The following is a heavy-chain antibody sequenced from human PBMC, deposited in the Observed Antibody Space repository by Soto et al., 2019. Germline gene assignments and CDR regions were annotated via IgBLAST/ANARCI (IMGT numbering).Heavy chain of an antibody. Sequence: QVQLVESGGGVVQPGRSLRLSCAASGFTFSSYAMHWVRQAPGKGLGWVAVISYDGSNKYYADSVKGRFAISRDNSKNTLYLQMNSLRAEDTAVYYCARGYDFWSGYYGYWGQGTLVTVSS. CDR2: ISYDGSNK. J-gene: IGHJ4*02. CDR1: GFTFSSYA. CDR3: ARGYDFWSGYYGY. V-gene: IGHV3-30*09. D-gene: IGHD3-3*01.